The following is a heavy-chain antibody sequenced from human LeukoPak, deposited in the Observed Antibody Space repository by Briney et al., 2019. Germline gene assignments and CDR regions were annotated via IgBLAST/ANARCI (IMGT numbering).Heavy chain of an antibody. V-gene: IGHV3-23*01. Sequence: PGGSLRLSCAVSGFTFSSYAMSWVRQAPGKGLEWVSGISGSGGSTYYADSVKGRFTISRDNSKKTLYLRMNSLRAEDTAVYYCAKGPNYYYYGMDVWGQGTTVTVSS. CDR2: ISGSGGST. CDR1: GFTFSSYA. J-gene: IGHJ6*02. CDR3: AKGPNYYYYGMDV.